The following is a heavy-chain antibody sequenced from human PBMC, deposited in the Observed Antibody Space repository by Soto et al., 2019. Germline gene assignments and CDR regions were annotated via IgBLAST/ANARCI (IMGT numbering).Heavy chain of an antibody. CDR2: FHYSEST. CDR3: ARLGVYCSSTSCYGSYCMDV. D-gene: IGHD2-2*01. J-gene: IGHJ6*02. CDR1: GGSISSGRYS. Sequence: QLQLQESGPGLVKPSETLSLTCTVSGGSISSGRYSWGWIRQPPGEGLEWIGNFHYSESTYYNPSPESRVTSSVDTSKNQFSLKVTSVTVADTSVYYCARLGVYCSSTSCYGSYCMDVWGQGTTVTVSS. V-gene: IGHV4-39*01.